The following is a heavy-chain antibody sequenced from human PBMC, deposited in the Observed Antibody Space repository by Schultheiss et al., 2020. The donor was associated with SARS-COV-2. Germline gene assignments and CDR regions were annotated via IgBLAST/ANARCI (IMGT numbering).Heavy chain of an antibody. CDR2: ISNDGSNK. D-gene: IGHD2-2*02. CDR3: ARSELGFCSRTSCYTPYYYYGMDV. J-gene: IGHJ6*02. CDR1: GFTFSSDA. V-gene: IGHV3-30-3*01. Sequence: GGSLRLSCAASGFTFSSDALHWARQAPDKGLEWVAVISNDGSNKFYADSVKGRFTISRDNSKNTLYLQMNNLRPEDTAVYYCARSELGFCSRTSCYTPYYYYGMDVWGQGTTVTVSS.